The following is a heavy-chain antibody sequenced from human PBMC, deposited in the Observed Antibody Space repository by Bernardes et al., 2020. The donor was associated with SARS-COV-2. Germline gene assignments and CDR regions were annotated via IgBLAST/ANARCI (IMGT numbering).Heavy chain of an antibody. CDR2: INSDGSST. V-gene: IGHV3-74*01. Sequence: GSLRLSCAASGFTFSDYWMHWVRQAPGKGLVWVSRINSDGSSTSYADSVKGRFTISRDTAKNTLYLQMNSLRAEDTALYYCARVASSSVWYIDYWGQGILVTVSS. CDR3: ARVASSSVWYIDY. J-gene: IGHJ4*02. D-gene: IGHD6-19*01. CDR1: GFTFSDYW.